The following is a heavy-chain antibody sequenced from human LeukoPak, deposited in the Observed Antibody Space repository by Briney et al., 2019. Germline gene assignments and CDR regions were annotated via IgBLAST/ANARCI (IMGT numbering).Heavy chain of an antibody. CDR3: ARDPDSSGWFGLDY. V-gene: IGHV6-1*01. CDR1: GDSFSTNSAA. CDR2: TYYRSKWYY. D-gene: IGHD6-19*01. Sequence: SETLSLTCAISGDSFSTNSAAWNWIRQSPSRGLEWLGRTYYRSKWYYDYPASVKGRTTINPDTSKNQFSLQLNSVTPEDTAVYYCARDPDSSGWFGLDYWSQGILVTVSS. J-gene: IGHJ4*02.